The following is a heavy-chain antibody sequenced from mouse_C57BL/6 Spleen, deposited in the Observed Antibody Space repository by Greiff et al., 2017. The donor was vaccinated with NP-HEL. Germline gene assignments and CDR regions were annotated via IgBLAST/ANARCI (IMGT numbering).Heavy chain of an antibody. Sequence: EVQVVESGGDLVKPGGSLKLSCDASGFTFTSYGMSWVRQTPDKRLEWVATIYSGGSYTYYPDSVKGRFTMSRDNAKNNLYLQMSSLQSEYTAMYYCARRPSVVAPRDYWGQGTTRTVSS. J-gene: IGHJ2*01. D-gene: IGHD1-1*01. V-gene: IGHV5-6*01. CDR3: ARRPSVVAPRDY. CDR2: IYSGGSYT. CDR1: GFTFTSYG.